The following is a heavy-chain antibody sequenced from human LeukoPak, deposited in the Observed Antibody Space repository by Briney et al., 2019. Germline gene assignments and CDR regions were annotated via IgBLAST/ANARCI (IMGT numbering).Heavy chain of an antibody. D-gene: IGHD5-24*01. CDR2: IISNGGST. Sequence: GRSLRLSCAASGYSFRNHGMNWVRQAPGKGLEWVSSIISNGGSTYYTDSVEGRFTISRDNSENTVYLQMNSLRAEDTAVYYCAKGAGGSYGLYYFDYWGQGILVTVSS. V-gene: IGHV3-23*01. CDR3: AKGAGGSYGLYYFDY. J-gene: IGHJ4*02. CDR1: GYSFRNHG.